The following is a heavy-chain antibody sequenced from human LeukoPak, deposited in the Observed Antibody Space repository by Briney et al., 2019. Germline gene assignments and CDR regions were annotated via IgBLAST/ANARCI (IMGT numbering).Heavy chain of an antibody. CDR2: ISYDGSNK. CDR3: ARRGNYNYDS. D-gene: IGHD5-24*01. J-gene: IGHJ5*01. CDR1: GFTFSSYA. V-gene: IGHV3-30-3*01. Sequence: GGSLRLSCAASGFTFSSYAMHWVRQAPGKGLEWVAVISYDGSNKYYADSVKGRFTISRDNSRNTLYLQMNSLRAEDTAVYYCARRGNYNYDSWGQGTLVTVSS.